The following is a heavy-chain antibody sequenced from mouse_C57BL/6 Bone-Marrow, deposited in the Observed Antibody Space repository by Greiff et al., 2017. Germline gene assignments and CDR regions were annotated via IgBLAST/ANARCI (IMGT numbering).Heavy chain of an antibody. CDR1: GYTFTSYW. D-gene: IGHD2-5*01. CDR3: ARNAYYSNWDY. Sequence: QVQLKQPGAELVKPGASVKLSCKASGYTFTSYWMHWVKQRPGQGLEWIGMIHPNSGSTNYNEKFKSKATLTVDKSSSTAYMQLSSLTSEDSAVYYWARNAYYSNWDYWGQGTTLTVSS. J-gene: IGHJ2*01. V-gene: IGHV1-64*01. CDR2: IHPNSGST.